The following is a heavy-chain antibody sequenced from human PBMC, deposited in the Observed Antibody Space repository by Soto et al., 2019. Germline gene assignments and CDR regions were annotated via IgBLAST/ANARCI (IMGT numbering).Heavy chain of an antibody. V-gene: IGHV1-18*01. D-gene: IGHD2-15*01. J-gene: IGHJ4*02. Sequence: ASVKVSCKASGYAFSFGFPWVRQAPGQGLEWMGWISASDGSTNSAQKFRGRISLTTDTSTNTAYLDLLSLTSDDTAMYYCARGRKGSCVAGNCYLFDSWGQGTLVTVSS. CDR2: ISASDGST. CDR3: ARGRKGSCVAGNCYLFDS. CDR1: GYAFSFG.